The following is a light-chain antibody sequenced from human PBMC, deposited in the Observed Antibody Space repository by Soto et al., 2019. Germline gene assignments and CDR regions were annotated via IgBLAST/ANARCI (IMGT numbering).Light chain of an antibody. J-gene: IGKJ1*01. Sequence: EVVLTQSPATLSLSPGERATLSCRASQSVGSYLAWYQHKPGQPPRLLIYDASNRATGIPARFSGSGSGTDFTLTLSSRDPEDFAVYYCQQRSNWPPTWTFGQGTKVEIK. CDR1: QSVGSY. CDR2: DAS. CDR3: QQRSNWPPTWT. V-gene: IGKV3-11*01.